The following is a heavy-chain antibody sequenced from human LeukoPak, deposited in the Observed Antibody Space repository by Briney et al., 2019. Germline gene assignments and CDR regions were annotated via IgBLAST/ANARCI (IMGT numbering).Heavy chain of an antibody. J-gene: IGHJ4*02. CDR3: ARGAGSGPENYFDY. D-gene: IGHD6-19*01. V-gene: IGHV3-48*03. Sequence: PGGSLRLSCAACGFTFSSYEMNWVRQAPGKGLEWVSYISSSGSTIYYADSVKGRFTISRDNAKNSLYLQMNSLRAEDTAVYYCARGAGSGPENYFDYWGQGTLVTVSS. CDR1: GFTFSSYE. CDR2: ISSSGSTI.